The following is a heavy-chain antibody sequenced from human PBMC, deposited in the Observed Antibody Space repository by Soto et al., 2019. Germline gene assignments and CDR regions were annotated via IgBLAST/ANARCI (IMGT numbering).Heavy chain of an antibody. Sequence: GRSLRLSCAASGFTFSSYWMSWVRQAPGKGLEWVANIKQDGSEKYYVDSVKGRFTISRDNAKNSLYLQMNSLRAEDTAVYYCARDNSNPYSGYDFPEDYYYYGMDVWGQGTTVTVSS. CDR2: IKQDGSEK. CDR1: GFTFSSYW. J-gene: IGHJ6*02. D-gene: IGHD5-12*01. V-gene: IGHV3-7*05. CDR3: ARDNSNPYSGYDFPEDYYYYGMDV.